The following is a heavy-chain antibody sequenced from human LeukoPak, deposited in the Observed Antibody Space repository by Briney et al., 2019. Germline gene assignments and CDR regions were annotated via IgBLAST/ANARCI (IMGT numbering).Heavy chain of an antibody. CDR2: INAGNGNT. Sequence: EASVKVSCKASGYTFTSYAMHWVRQAPGQRLEWMGWINAGNGNTKYSQKFQGRVTITRDTSASTAYMELSSLRSEDTAVYYCAKDERWFGELSKTHIDYWGQGTLVTVSS. D-gene: IGHD3-10*01. J-gene: IGHJ4*02. CDR1: GYTFTSYA. CDR3: AKDERWFGELSKTHIDY. V-gene: IGHV1-3*01.